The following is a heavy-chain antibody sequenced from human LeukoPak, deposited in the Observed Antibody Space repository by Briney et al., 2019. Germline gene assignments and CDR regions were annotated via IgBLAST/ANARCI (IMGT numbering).Heavy chain of an antibody. J-gene: IGHJ4*02. Sequence: PSETLSLTCSVSGGSISSFYWSWIRQPPGKGLEWIGDINSSGGTNYHPSLKSRVTISVDTSKNEFSLKLTSVIAADTAVYYCARDRSGDGYYFEYWGQGTLVTVSS. CDR2: INSSGGT. V-gene: IGHV4-59*01. D-gene: IGHD2-21*01. CDR1: GGSISSFY. CDR3: ARDRSGDGYYFEY.